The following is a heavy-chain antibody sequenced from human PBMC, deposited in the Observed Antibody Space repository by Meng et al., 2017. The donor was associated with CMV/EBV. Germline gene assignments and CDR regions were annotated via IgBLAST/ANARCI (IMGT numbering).Heavy chain of an antibody. CDR1: GYTFTGYY. Sequence: ASVKVSCKASGYTFTGYYMHWVRQAPGQGLEWMGWINPNSGGTNYAQKFQGGVTMTRDTSISTAYMELSRLRSDDTAVYYCATETQYYDSSGYPLRWGQGTLVTVSS. CDR2: INPNSGGT. V-gene: IGHV1-2*02. CDR3: ATETQYYDSSGYPLR. J-gene: IGHJ4*02. D-gene: IGHD3-22*01.